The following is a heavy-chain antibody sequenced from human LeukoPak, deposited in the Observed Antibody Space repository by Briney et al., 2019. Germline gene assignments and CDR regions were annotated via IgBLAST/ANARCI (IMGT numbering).Heavy chain of an antibody. CDR1: GGSISSYY. Sequence: SETLSLTCTVSGGSISSYYWSWVRQPPGKGLEWIGYIYYSGSTNYNPSLKSRVTISVDTSKKQFSLKLSSVTAADTAVYYCARLRTTVVTQAYYFDYWGQGTLVTVSS. V-gene: IGHV4-59*08. J-gene: IGHJ4*02. CDR2: IYYSGST. CDR3: ARLRTTVVTQAYYFDY. D-gene: IGHD4-23*01.